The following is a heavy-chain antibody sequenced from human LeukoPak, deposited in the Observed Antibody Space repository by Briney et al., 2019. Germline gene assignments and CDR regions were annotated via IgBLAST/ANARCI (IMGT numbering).Heavy chain of an antibody. CDR1: GFTFSSRW. Sequence: GGSLRLSCAASGFTFSSRWMSWVRQAPGKGLEWVANIKPDRSEIYYVDSVKGRFTISRDNAKNSLFLQMDSLRAEDTAVYYCARRSGHWGQGTLVTVSS. CDR2: IKPDRSEI. D-gene: IGHD3-10*01. V-gene: IGHV3-7*01. J-gene: IGHJ4*02. CDR3: ARRSGH.